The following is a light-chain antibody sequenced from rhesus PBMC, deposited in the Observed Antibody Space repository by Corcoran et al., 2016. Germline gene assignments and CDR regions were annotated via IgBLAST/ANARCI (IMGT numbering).Light chain of an antibody. CDR1: SLKIYY. Sequence: SSGLTQEPALSVALGHTVRMTCQGDSLKIYYGSWYQQKPGQVPVLVIYGNTNRPSGIPGRFSGSWSGNTGSLTINGAQVEDEADYFCGSWDNSGNHYIFGAGTRLTVL. V-gene: IGLV3S11*01. CDR3: GSWDNSGNHYI. CDR2: GNT. J-gene: IGLJ1*01.